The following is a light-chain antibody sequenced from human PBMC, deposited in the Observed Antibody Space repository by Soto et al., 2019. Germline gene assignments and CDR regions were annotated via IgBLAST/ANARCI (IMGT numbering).Light chain of an antibody. V-gene: IGKV3-11*01. CDR1: QSVKTF. Sequence: EIVLSQSPATLSLSTGERATLSCRASQSVKTFLVWYQQRPGQAPRLPIYDASHRAAGIPARFSGSGFGTDFTLTISSLEPEDAAVYYCQQRSNWPPITFGQGTRLEI. CDR2: DAS. CDR3: QQRSNWPPIT. J-gene: IGKJ5*01.